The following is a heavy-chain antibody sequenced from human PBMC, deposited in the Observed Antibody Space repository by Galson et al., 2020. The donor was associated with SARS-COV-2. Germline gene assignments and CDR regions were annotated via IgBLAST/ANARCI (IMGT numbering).Heavy chain of an antibody. D-gene: IGHD3-22*01. CDR3: ARTKRGYYDSSGYYNPFYYFDY. Sequence: GGSLRLSCAASGFTFSSYAMHWVRQAPGKGLEWVAVISYDGSNKYYADSVKGRFTISRDNSENTLYLQMNSLRAEDTAVYYCARTKRGYYDSSGYYNPFYYFDYWGQGTLVTVSS. CDR1: GFTFSSYA. CDR2: ISYDGSNK. J-gene: IGHJ4*02. V-gene: IGHV3-30*04.